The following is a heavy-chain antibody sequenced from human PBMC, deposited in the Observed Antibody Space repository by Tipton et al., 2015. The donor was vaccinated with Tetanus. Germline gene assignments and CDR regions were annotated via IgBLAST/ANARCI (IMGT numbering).Heavy chain of an antibody. CDR3: ARRRYQWNRGGFDX. Sequence: TLSLTCAVSGGSFSDFYWSWIRQVPGQGLEWMGEVNHSGTANKNPSLKSRVSMSVDTSKNQFSLRLESVTAADRAVYFCARRRYQWNRGGFDXXGQGTXVTVSS. D-gene: IGHD1-20*01. CDR2: VNHSGTA. J-gene: IGHJ3*02. V-gene: IGHV4-34*01. CDR1: GGSFSDFY.